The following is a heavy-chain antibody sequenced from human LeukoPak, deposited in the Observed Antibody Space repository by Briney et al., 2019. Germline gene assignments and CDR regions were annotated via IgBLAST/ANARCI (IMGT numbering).Heavy chain of an antibody. D-gene: IGHD1-26*01. J-gene: IGHJ2*01. V-gene: IGHV3-23*01. CDR1: GFTFSSHG. Sequence: GGSLRLSCAASGFTFSSHGMSWGRQTPGKGLEWVSSISTSGDGTVYADSVKGRVTISRDNSKNTLYLQMNSLRAEDTAVYSCAKNLLGSGAYSWYFDLWGRGTLVAVSS. CDR2: ISTSGDGT. CDR3: AKNLLGSGAYSWYFDL.